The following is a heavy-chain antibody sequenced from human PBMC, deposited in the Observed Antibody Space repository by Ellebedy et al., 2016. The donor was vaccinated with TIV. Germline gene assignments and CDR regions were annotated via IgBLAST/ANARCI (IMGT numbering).Heavy chain of an antibody. CDR3: TTVYRYNYDSV. CDR2: IKSKTDGGAA. J-gene: IGHJ4*02. D-gene: IGHD5-18*01. CDR1: GFTFSNAW. Sequence: GESLKISCAAPGFTFSNAWMNWVRQAPGKGLEWVSRIKSKTDGGAADYAAPVKGRFTISRDDSKNTLYLQMNSLKTEDTAVYFCTTVYRYNYDSVWGQGTLVTVSS. V-gene: IGHV3-15*01.